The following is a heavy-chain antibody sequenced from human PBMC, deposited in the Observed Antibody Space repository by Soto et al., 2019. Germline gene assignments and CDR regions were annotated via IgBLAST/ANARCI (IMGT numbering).Heavy chain of an antibody. D-gene: IGHD6-13*01. V-gene: IGHV3-30*18. CDR3: AKAAQPDYYYMDV. CDR2: ISYDGSNK. J-gene: IGHJ6*03. Sequence: QVQLVESGGGVVQPGRSLRLSCAASGFTFSSYGMHWVRQAPGKGLEWVAVISYDGSNKYYADSVKGRFTISRDNSKNTLYLQMNSLRAEDTAVYYCAKAAQPDYYYMDVSGKGTTVTVSS. CDR1: GFTFSSYG.